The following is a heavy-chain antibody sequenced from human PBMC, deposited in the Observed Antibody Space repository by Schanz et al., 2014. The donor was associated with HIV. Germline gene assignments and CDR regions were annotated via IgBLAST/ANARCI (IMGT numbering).Heavy chain of an antibody. D-gene: IGHD4-4*01. CDR2: ISTSNGNT. CDR1: GYIFTSNG. J-gene: IGHJ5*02. Sequence: QVHLVQSGPEVKKPGASVRVSCKTSGYIFTSNGISWVRQAPGQGLEWMGWISTSNGNTNYAQKFQGRVTMTTDTSTSTAYMELRSLRSDDTAVYYCAREKTTLNWFDPWGQGTLVTVSS. CDR3: AREKTTLNWFDP. V-gene: IGHV1-18*01.